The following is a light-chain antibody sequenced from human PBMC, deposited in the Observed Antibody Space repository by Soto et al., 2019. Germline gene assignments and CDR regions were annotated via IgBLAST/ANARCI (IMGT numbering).Light chain of an antibody. J-gene: IGKJ1*01. CDR2: GPS. CDR1: QSVTSGY. CDR3: QQYGSSPPT. V-gene: IGKV3-20*01. Sequence: EIVLTQSPGTLSLSPGERAALSCGASQSVTSGYLGWYQQKPGQAPRLLIFGPSSRATGIPDRFSGSGSGTDFTLTISRLEPEDFAVYFCQQYGSSPPTFGQGTKVDIK.